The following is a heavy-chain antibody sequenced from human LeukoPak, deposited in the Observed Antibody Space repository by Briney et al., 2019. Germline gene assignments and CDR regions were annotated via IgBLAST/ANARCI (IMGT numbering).Heavy chain of an antibody. Sequence: ASVKVSCKVSGYTLTELSMHWVRQAPGQGLEWMGIINPSGGSTSYAQKFQGRVTMTSDTSTSTVYMELSRLRSEDTAMYYCARAPSGGGHIVVVTAIDNWGQGTLVTVSS. J-gene: IGHJ4*02. CDR2: INPSGGST. CDR1: GYTLTELS. D-gene: IGHD2-21*02. CDR3: ARAPSGGGHIVVVTAIDN. V-gene: IGHV1-46*01.